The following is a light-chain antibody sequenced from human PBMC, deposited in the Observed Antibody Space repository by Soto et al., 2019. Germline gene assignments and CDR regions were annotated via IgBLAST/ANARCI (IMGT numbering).Light chain of an antibody. CDR2: GAS. J-gene: IGKJ5*01. V-gene: IGKV3-20*01. CDR3: QQYGSPPIT. CDR1: QSVSSSY. Sequence: EIVLTQSPGTLSLSPVERATLSCMASQSVSSSYLAWYQQKPGQAPRLLIFGASTRATGIPDRFSGSGSGTDFTLTISRLEPEDFAVYYCQQYGSPPITFGQGTRLEIK.